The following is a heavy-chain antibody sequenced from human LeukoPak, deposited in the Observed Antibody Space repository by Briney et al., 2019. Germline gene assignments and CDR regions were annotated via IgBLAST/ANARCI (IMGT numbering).Heavy chain of an antibody. V-gene: IGHV4-30-2*01. CDR2: IYHSGST. J-gene: IGHJ4*02. Sequence: SQTLSLTCAVSGGSNSSGGYSWSWIRQPPGKGLEWIGYIYHSGSTYYNPSLKSRVTISVDRSKNQFSLKLSSVTAADTAVYYCARVGQLWFGDIDYWGQGTLVTVSS. D-gene: IGHD5-18*01. CDR1: GGSNSSGGYS. CDR3: ARVGQLWFGDIDY.